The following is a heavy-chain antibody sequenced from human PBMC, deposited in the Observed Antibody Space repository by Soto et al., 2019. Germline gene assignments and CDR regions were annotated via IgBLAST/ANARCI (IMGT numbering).Heavy chain of an antibody. CDR1: EGTFSSYA. CDR3: ARGRFLRRFKVCNCDL. D-gene: IGHD4-17*01. CDR2: IIPIFGTA. V-gene: IGHV1-69*01. Sequence: QVQLVQSGAEVKKPGSSVTVSCKASEGTFSSYAISWVRQAPGQGLEWMGGIIPIFGTANYAQKFQGRVTITADESTSTGYMELSSLRSEDTAVYYCARGRFLRRFKVCNCDLWGCGTLVTVS. J-gene: IGHJ2*01.